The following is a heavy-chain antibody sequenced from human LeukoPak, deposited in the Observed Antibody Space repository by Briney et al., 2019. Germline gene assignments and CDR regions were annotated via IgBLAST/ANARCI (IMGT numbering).Heavy chain of an antibody. CDR1: GYTFNSFG. J-gene: IGHJ6*02. CDR2: ISAYNGNT. D-gene: IGHD2-15*01. V-gene: IGHV1-18*01. Sequence: ASVKVSCKASGYTFNSFGISWVRQAPGQGQEWMGWISAYNGNTHHPEKLQGRLTMTTDTPTSTAYMELRSLRSDDTAIYYCARDTVMMVGSYYYGKDVWGQGTTVTVSS. CDR3: ARDTVMMVGSYYYGKDV.